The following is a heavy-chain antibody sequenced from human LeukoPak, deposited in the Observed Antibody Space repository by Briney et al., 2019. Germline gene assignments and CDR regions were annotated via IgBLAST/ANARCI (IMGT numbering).Heavy chain of an antibody. Sequence: SETLSLTCTVSGGSISSGDYYWRWIRQPPGKGLEWIGYIYYSGSTYYNPSLKSRVTISVDTSKNQFSLKLSSVTAADTAVYYCARVAWELLGAFDIWGQGTMVTVSS. V-gene: IGHV4-30-4*08. D-gene: IGHD1-26*01. J-gene: IGHJ3*02. CDR3: ARVAWELLGAFDI. CDR2: IYYSGST. CDR1: GGSISSGDYY.